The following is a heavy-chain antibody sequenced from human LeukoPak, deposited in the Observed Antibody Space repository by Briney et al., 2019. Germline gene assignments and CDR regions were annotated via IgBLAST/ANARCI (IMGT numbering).Heavy chain of an antibody. CDR1: GFTFSSYA. V-gene: IGHV3-23*01. D-gene: IGHD3-22*01. CDR2: ISGSGGST. CDR3: AKDGAYYDSSGYYYGSYFDY. Sequence: PGGSLRLSCAASGFTFSSYAMSWVRQAPGKGLEWVSAISGSGGSTYYADSAKGRFTISRDNSKNTLYLQMNSLRAEDTAVYYCAKDGAYYDSSGYYYGSYFDYWGQGTLVTVSS. J-gene: IGHJ4*02.